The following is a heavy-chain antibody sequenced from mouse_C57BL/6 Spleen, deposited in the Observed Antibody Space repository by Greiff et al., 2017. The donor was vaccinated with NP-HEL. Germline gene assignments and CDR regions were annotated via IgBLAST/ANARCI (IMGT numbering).Heavy chain of an antibody. CDR2: INPSNGGT. J-gene: IGHJ4*01. D-gene: IGHD1-1*01. V-gene: IGHV1-53*01. CDR3: ARAYYYGSSYEDYYAMDY. CDR1: GYTFTSYW. Sequence: QVQLQQPGTELVKPGASVKLSCKASGYTFTSYWMHWVKQRPGQGLEWIGNINPSNGGTNYNEKFKSKATLTVDNSSSTAYMQLSSLTSEDSAVYYCARAYYYGSSYEDYYAMDYWGQGTSVTVSS.